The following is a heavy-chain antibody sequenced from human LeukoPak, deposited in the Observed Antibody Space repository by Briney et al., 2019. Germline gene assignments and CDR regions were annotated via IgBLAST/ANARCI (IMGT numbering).Heavy chain of an antibody. CDR2: IYYSGST. J-gene: IGHJ6*03. D-gene: IGHD6-13*01. CDR1: GGSISSYY. Sequence: PSGTLSLTCTVSGGSISSYYWSWIRQPPGKGLEWIGYIYYSGSTNYNPSLKSRVTISVDTSKNQFSLKLSSVTAADTAVYYCARVNSSSWYGYYMDVWGKGTTVTVSS. V-gene: IGHV4-59*01. CDR3: ARVNSSSWYGYYMDV.